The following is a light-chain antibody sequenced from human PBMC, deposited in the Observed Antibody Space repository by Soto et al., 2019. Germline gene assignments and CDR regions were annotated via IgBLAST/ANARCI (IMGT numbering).Light chain of an antibody. V-gene: IGLV2-14*01. CDR1: SSDVGGYSY. CDR3: SSCTNNNTLV. CDR2: EVN. J-gene: IGLJ1*01. Sequence: QSALTQPASVSGSPGQSITISCTGTSSDVGGYSYVSWYHQHPGKAPKLIIYEVNNRPSGISNRFSGSKSGNTASLTISGLQAEDEADYYCSSCTNNNTLVFGTGTKVTVL.